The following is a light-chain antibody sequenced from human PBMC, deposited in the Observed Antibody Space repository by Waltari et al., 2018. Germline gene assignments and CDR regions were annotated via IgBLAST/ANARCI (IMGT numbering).Light chain of an antibody. Sequence: QSVLTQPPSVSAAPGQTVTIPCPADSSKIGNHYVSWYQHFPGTAPKLLIYENNRRPSGIPDRFSGSKSGTSATLGITGLQTGDEADYYCGTWDASLGGIFGTGTKVTVL. V-gene: IGLV1-51*02. CDR3: GTWDASLGGI. J-gene: IGLJ1*01. CDR1: SSKIGNHY. CDR2: ENN.